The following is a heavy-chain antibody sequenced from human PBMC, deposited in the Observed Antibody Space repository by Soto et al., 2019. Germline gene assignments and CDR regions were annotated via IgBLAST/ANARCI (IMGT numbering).Heavy chain of an antibody. Sequence: SETLSLTSTVYGGSISSSSYYWGWIRQSPGKGLEWIGSIYYSGSTYYNPSLKSRVTISVDTSKNQFSLKLRSVTAADTAVFYCAVLYPYESSGYHLNYWGQGALVTVSS. J-gene: IGHJ4*02. D-gene: IGHD3-22*01. CDR3: AVLYPYESSGYHLNY. CDR1: GGSISSSSYY. CDR2: IYYSGST. V-gene: IGHV4-39*01.